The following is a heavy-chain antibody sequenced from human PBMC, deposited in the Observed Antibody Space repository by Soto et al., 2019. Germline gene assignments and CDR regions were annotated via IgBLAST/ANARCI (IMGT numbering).Heavy chain of an antibody. Sequence: PSETLSLTCTVSGGSISSYYWSWIRQPPGKGLEWIGYIYYSGSTNYNPSIKSRVTISVDTSKNQFSLKLSSVTAADTAVYYCARLIHAEGYDFWSGYYTFVFDYWGQGTLVTVSS. CDR3: ARLIHAEGYDFWSGYYTFVFDY. CDR1: GGSISSYY. J-gene: IGHJ4*02. D-gene: IGHD3-3*01. CDR2: IYYSGST. V-gene: IGHV4-59*08.